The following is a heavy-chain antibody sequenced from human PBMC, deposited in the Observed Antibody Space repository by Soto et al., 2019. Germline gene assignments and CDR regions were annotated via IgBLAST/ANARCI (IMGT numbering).Heavy chain of an antibody. Sequence: SETLSLTCTVSGASISGFYWSWIRKSAGRGLEWMGRIYPTGTTDYNPSLKSRVMMSVDTSKKQFSLKLRSVTAADTAVYYCVRDGTKTLRDWFDPWGQGISVNVSS. CDR3: VRDGTKTLRDWFDP. D-gene: IGHD1-1*01. CDR1: GASISGFY. CDR2: IYPTGTT. J-gene: IGHJ5*02. V-gene: IGHV4-4*07.